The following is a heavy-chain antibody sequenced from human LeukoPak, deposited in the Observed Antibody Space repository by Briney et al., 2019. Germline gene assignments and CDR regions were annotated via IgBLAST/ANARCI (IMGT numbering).Heavy chain of an antibody. D-gene: IGHD1-26*01. Sequence: GGSLRLSCAASGFTFDDYAMHWVRQAPGKGLEWVSGISWNSGSIGYADSVKGRFTISRDNAKNSLYLQMNSLRAEDTAVYYCAREWEPRMNFDYWGQGTLVTVSS. V-gene: IGHV3-9*01. CDR3: AREWEPRMNFDY. CDR1: GFTFDDYA. J-gene: IGHJ4*02. CDR2: ISWNSGSI.